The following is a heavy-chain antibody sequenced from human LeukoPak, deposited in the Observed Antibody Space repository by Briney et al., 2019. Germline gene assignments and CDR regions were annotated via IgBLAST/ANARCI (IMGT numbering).Heavy chain of an antibody. J-gene: IGHJ5*02. CDR2: IIPIFGTA. V-gene: IGHV1-69*05. CDR3: ASYGSGSYPENWFDP. CDR1: GGTFSSYA. Sequence: ASVKVSCKASGGTFSSYAISWVRQAPGQGLEWMGGIIPIFGTANYAQKFQGRVTITTDESTSTAYMELSSLRSDDTAVYYCASYGSGSYPENWFDPWGQGILVTVSS. D-gene: IGHD3-10*01.